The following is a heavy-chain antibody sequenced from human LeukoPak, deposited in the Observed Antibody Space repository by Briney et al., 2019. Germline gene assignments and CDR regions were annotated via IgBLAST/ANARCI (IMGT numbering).Heavy chain of an antibody. D-gene: IGHD3-10*01. V-gene: IGHV1-46*01. CDR2: INPSGGST. CDR1: GYTFTSYY. Sequence: GASVTVSCKASGYTFTSYYMHWVRQAPGQGLEWMGIINPSGGSTSYAQKFQGRVTMTRDTSTSTVYMELSSLRSEDTAVYYCARDRLGEVGFDYWGQGTLVTVSS. CDR3: ARDRLGEVGFDY. J-gene: IGHJ4*02.